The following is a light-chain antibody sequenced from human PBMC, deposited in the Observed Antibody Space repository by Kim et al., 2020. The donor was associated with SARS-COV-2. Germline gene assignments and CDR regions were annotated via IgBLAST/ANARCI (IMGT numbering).Light chain of an antibody. V-gene: IGLV3-1*01. CDR3: QAWDSSTLV. CDR1: KLGDKY. CDR2: QDS. Sequence: SYELTQPPPVSVSTGQTASITCSGDKLGDKYACWYQQKPGQSPVMVIYQDSKRPAGIPERFSGSNSGNTATLTISGTQAMDEADYYCQAWDSSTLVFGTGTKVTVL. J-gene: IGLJ1*01.